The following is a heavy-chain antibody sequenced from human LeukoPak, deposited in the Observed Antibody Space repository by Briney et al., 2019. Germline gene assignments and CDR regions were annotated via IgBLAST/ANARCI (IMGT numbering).Heavy chain of an antibody. CDR1: GFTFSSYA. CDR2: ISGSGGST. J-gene: IGHJ4*02. CDR3: GRRYDYGDYGSFDY. Sequence: GGSLRLSCAASGFTFSSYAMSWVRQAPGKGLEWVSAISGSGGSTYYADSVKGRFTISRDNAKNTVYLQMNNLRAEDTAVYYCGRRYDYGDYGSFDYWGQGTLVTVSS. V-gene: IGHV3-23*01. D-gene: IGHD4-17*01.